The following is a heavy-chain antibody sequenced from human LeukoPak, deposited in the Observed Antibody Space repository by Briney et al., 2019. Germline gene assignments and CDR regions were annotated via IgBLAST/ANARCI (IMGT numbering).Heavy chain of an antibody. CDR3: ARASQWLAFDN. V-gene: IGHV3-66*01. J-gene: IGHJ4*02. Sequence: GGSLRLSCAASRFTVTSNYMSWVRQAPGKGLEWVSVIYNGGSTSYADSVKGRFTISRDNSKNTLYLQMNSLRAEDTAVYFCARASQWLAFDNWGQGTLVTASS. D-gene: IGHD6-19*01. CDR1: RFTVTSNY. CDR2: IYNGGST.